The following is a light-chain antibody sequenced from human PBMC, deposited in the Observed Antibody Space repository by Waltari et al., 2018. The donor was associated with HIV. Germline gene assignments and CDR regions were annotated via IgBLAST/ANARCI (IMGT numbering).Light chain of an antibody. CDR2: RDV. CDR3: QSSGGGMRVV. J-gene: IGLJ2*01. Sequence: SYELTQPPSVSVSPGQTARITCSGYAVPNQWSFWYQQRPGQAPLLLIFRDVGRPPGISERFSGSSSGTTVTLTISGVQAEDEGYYFWQSSGGGMRVVFGGGTNLTVV. CDR1: AVPNQW. V-gene: IGLV3-25*03.